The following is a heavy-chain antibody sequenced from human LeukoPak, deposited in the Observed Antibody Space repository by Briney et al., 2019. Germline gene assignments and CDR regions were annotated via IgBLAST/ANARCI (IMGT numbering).Heavy chain of an antibody. CDR2: ISAYNGNT. CDR1: GYTFTSYG. V-gene: IGHV1-18*01. J-gene: IGHJ6*02. D-gene: IGHD6-19*01. CDR3: ARDWPPLAVAGTLRVGYYGMDV. Sequence: ASVKVSCKASGYTFTSYGISWVRQAPGQGLEWMGWISAYNGNTNYAQKLQGRVTMPTDTSTSTAYMELRSLRSDDTAVYYCARDWPPLAVAGTLRVGYYGMDVWGQGTTVTVSS.